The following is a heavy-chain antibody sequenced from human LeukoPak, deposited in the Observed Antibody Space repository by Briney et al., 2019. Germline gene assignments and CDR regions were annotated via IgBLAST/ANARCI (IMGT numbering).Heavy chain of an antibody. CDR2: MNPNSGNT. V-gene: IGHV1-8*03. J-gene: IGHJ3*02. CDR3: ARDYYDRAFDI. CDR1: GYTFTSYD. Sequence: ASVKVSCRASGYTFTSYDINWVRQATGQGLEWMGWMNPNSGNTGYAQKFQGRVTITRNTSISTAYMELSSLRSEDTAVYYCARDYYDRAFDIWGQGTMVTVSS. D-gene: IGHD3-22*01.